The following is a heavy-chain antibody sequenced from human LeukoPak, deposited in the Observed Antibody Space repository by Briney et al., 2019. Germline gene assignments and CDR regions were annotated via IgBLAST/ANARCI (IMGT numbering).Heavy chain of an antibody. J-gene: IGHJ4*02. CDR2: ISSSNNYI. Sequence: PGGSLRLSCAASGFTFSSYSMNWVRQAPGKGLEWVSSISSSNNYIYYADSVKGRFTISRDNTKNSLFLQMNSLRAEDTAVYYCAGAQYYDILTGYHVWGQGTLVTVSS. D-gene: IGHD3-9*01. CDR1: GFTFSSYS. CDR3: AGAQYYDILTGYHV. V-gene: IGHV3-21*01.